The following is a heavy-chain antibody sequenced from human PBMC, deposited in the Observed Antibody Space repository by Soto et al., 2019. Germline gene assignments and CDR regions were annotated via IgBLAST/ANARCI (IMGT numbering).Heavy chain of an antibody. J-gene: IGHJ4*02. CDR2: IYYSGST. CDR1: GGSISSGGYY. CDR3: ARGTKHDYSPPN. D-gene: IGHD2-15*01. V-gene: IGHV4-31*03. Sequence: QVQLQESGPGLVKPSQTLSLTCTVSGGSISSGGYYWSWIRQHPGKGLEWIGYIYYSGSTYYNPSLKSRVTTPVYTSKNPFSLKPISVTAADTAVYYCARGTKHDYSPPNWGQGTLVTVSS.